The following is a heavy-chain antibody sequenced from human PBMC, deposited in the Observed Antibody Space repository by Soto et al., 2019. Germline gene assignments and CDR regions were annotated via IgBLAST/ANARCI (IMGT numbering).Heavy chain of an antibody. D-gene: IGHD2-2*01. CDR1: GFTFSSYS. CDR3: ARDSAYHGP. CDR2: ISSRSTTI. J-gene: IGHJ4*02. V-gene: IGHV3-48*01. Sequence: GGSLRLSCAASGFTFSSYSMNWVRQAPGKGLEWVSYISSRSTTIYYADSVKGRFTISRDNSKNTLYLQMNSLRSEDTAVYYCARDSAYHGPWGQGTLVTVSS.